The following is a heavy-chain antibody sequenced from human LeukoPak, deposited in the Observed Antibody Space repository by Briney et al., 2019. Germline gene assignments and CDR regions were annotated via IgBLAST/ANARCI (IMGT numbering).Heavy chain of an antibody. Sequence: ASETLSLTCAVYGGSFSGYYWSWIRQPPGKGLEWIGEINHSGSTNYNPSLKSRVTIPVDTSKNQFSLKLSSVTAADTAVYYCAGSGSYSDFDYWGQGTLVTVSS. V-gene: IGHV4-34*01. D-gene: IGHD3-10*01. CDR3: AGSGSYSDFDY. J-gene: IGHJ4*02. CDR1: GGSFSGYY. CDR2: INHSGST.